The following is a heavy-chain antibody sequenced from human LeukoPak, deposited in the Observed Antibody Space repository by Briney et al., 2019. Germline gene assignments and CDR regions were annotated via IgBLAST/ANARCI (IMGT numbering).Heavy chain of an antibody. J-gene: IGHJ4*02. V-gene: IGHV3-15*01. D-gene: IGHD2-2*01. CDR1: GFTFSNAW. CDR3: TTVRCSSTSCYLDY. Sequence: GSLRLSCAASGFTFSNAWMSWVRQAPGKGLEWVGRIKSKTDGGTTDYAAPVKGRFTISRDDSKNTLYLQMNSLKTEDTAVYYCTTVRCSSTSCYLDYWGQGTLVTVSS. CDR2: IKSKTDGGTT.